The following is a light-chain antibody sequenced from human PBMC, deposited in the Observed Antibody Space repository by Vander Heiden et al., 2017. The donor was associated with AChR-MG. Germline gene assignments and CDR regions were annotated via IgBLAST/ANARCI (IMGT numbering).Light chain of an antibody. Sequence: DIQMTQSPSTLSASVGDRVTITCRASQRFSSWLAWYQQKPGKAPKLLIYKASTLQSGVPSRFSGSGSGTEFTLTISSLQPDDFATYYCQQYNSYPYTFGQGTNLEIK. CDR3: QQYNSYPYT. V-gene: IGKV1-5*03. CDR2: KAS. J-gene: IGKJ2*01. CDR1: QRFSSW.